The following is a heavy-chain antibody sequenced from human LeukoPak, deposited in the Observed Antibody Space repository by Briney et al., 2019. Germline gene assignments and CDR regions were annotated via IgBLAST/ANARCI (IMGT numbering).Heavy chain of an antibody. D-gene: IGHD3-3*01. CDR2: ISYDGSNK. V-gene: IGHV3-30-3*01. J-gene: IGHJ6*02. CDR1: GFTFSSYA. CDR3: ARVGTYYDFWSGLQSQLYYYYGMDV. Sequence: GGSLRLSCAASGFTFSSYAMSWVRQAPGKGLEWVAVISYDGSNKYYADSVKGRFTISRDNSKNTLYLQMNSLRAEDTAVYYCARVGTYYDFWSGLQSQLYYYYGMDVWGQGTTVTVSS.